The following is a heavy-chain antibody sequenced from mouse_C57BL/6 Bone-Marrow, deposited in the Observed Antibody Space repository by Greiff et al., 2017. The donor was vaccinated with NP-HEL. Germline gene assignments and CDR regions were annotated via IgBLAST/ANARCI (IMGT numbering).Heavy chain of an antibody. D-gene: IGHD1-1*01. CDR2: IWWDDDK. V-gene: IGHV8-8*01. CDR1: GFSLSTFGMG. CDR3: ARIDYYGSSYGYYAMDY. Sequence: QVQLKESGPGILQPSQTLSLTCSFSGFSLSTFGMGVGWIRQPSGKGLEWLAHIWWDDDKYYNPALKSRLTISKDTSKTQVFLKIANVDTADTATYYCARIDYYGSSYGYYAMDYWGQGTSVTVSS. J-gene: IGHJ4*01.